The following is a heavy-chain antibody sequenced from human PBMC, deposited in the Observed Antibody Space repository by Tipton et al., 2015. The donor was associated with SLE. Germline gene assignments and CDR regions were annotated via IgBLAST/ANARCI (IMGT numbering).Heavy chain of an antibody. CDR3: AGYYNYMDV. CDR2: IYYSGST. V-gene: IGHV4-59*01. Sequence: LRLSCAASGFTLSSYAMNWVRQAPGKGLEWIGYIYYSGSTNYNPSLRSRVTMSLDMSKNQFSLKLSSVTAADTAVYYCAGYYNYMDVWGKGTTVTVSS. J-gene: IGHJ6*03. D-gene: IGHD3-10*01. CDR1: GFTLSSYA.